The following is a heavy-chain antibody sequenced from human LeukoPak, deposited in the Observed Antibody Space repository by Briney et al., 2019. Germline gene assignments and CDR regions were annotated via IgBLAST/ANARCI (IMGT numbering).Heavy chain of an antibody. CDR3: ATYPRPGVVAHYYYYYMDV. V-gene: IGHV1-24*01. CDR1: GYTLTELS. D-gene: IGHD3-3*01. Sequence: ASVKVSCKVSGYTLTELSMHWVRQAPGKGLEWMGGFDPEDGETIYAQKFQGRVTMTEDTSTDTAYMELSSLRSEDTAVYYCATYPRPGVVAHYYYYYMDVWGKGITVTVSS. CDR2: FDPEDGET. J-gene: IGHJ6*03.